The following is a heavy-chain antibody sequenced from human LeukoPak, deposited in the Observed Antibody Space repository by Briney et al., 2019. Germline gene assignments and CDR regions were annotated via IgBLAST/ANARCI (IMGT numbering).Heavy chain of an antibody. CDR3: AKWSGTRDY. D-gene: IGHD1-1*01. V-gene: IGHV3-21*04. Sequence: GGSLRLSCAVSVLTFRPCSMNGVRQAPGKGLEWVSSISSSSSYTFYADSVKGRFTISRDNSKNTVYLQMNSLRAEDTAVYYCAKWSGTRDYWGQGTLVTVSS. J-gene: IGHJ4*02. CDR2: ISSSSSYT. CDR1: VLTFRPCS.